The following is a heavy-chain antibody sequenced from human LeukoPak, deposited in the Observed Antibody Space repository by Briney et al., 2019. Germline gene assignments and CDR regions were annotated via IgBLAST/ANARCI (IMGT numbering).Heavy chain of an antibody. CDR2: ISYDDGSNK. V-gene: IGHV3-30*04. D-gene: IGHD2-2*02. J-gene: IGHJ4*02. CDR1: GFTFTTYA. Sequence: GRSLRLSCAASGFTFTTYALHWVRQAPGKGLEWVAVISYDDGSNKYYADSVKGRFTISRDNSKNTLYLQMNSLRTEDTAVYYCARESGGNTLYYFDYWGQGTLVTVYS. CDR3: ARESGGNTLYYFDY.